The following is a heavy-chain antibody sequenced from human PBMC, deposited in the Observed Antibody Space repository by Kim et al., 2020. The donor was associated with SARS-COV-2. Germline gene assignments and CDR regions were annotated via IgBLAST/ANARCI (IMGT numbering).Heavy chain of an antibody. J-gene: IGHJ5*02. D-gene: IGHD2-15*01. V-gene: IGHV3-74*01. Sequence: ADSVKGRLTLSRDNAKYKLYLQRNRLRGEDTAVYHCARKDCSGGSCAFDPWGQGTLVTVSS. CDR3: ARKDCSGGSCAFDP.